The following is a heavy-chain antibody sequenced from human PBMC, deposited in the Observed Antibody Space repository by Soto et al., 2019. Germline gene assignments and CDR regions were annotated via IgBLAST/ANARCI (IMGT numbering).Heavy chain of an antibody. Sequence: SETLSLTCTVSGDSVSSGSYYWSWIRQPPGKGLEWIGYIYYSGSTYYNPSLKSRVTISVDTSKNQFSLKLSSVTAADTAVYYCARDRRQQLANYYYYYGMDVWGQGTTVTVSS. CDR2: IYYSGST. D-gene: IGHD6-13*01. CDR3: ARDRRQQLANYYYYYGMDV. V-gene: IGHV4-31*03. CDR1: GDSVSSGSYY. J-gene: IGHJ6*02.